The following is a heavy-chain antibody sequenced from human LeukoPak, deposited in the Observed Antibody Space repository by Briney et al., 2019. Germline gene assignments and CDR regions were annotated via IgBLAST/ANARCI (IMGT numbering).Heavy chain of an antibody. J-gene: IGHJ4*02. D-gene: IGHD3-22*01. CDR1: GYTFTGYY. Sequence: ASVNVSCKASGYTFTGYYMHWVRQAPGQGLEWMGWINPNSGGTNYAQKFQGRVTMTRDTSISTAYMELSRLRSDDTAVYYCARSYDSSGYYDYWGQGTLVTVSS. CDR2: INPNSGGT. V-gene: IGHV1-2*02. CDR3: ARSYDSSGYYDY.